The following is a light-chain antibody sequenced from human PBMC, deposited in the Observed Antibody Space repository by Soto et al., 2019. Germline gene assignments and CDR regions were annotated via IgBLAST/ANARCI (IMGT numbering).Light chain of an antibody. CDR2: DNN. CDR1: SSNVGNNY. CDR3: GTWDSSLSVGV. Sequence: QSVLTQPPSVSAAPGQTVTISCSGSSSNVGNNYLSWYQQLPGTAPKLLIYDNNERPSGIPDRFSGSKSGTSATLGITGLQTGDEADYYCGTWDSSLSVGVFGGGTKLTVL. V-gene: IGLV1-51*01. J-gene: IGLJ3*02.